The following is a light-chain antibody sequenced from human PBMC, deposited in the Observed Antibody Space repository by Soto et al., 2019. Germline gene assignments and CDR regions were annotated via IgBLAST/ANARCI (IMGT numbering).Light chain of an antibody. J-gene: IGKJ4*01. Sequence: EIVLTQSPATLSLSPGNRATLSCRASQSVSSSLAWYQLQPGQAPRLLIYDASNRATGIPARFSGSGSATHFTLSISSLAPEDFAVYYCQHRSNWPSVTFGGGTKLEIK. CDR1: QSVSSS. CDR2: DAS. CDR3: QHRSNWPSVT. V-gene: IGKV3-11*01.